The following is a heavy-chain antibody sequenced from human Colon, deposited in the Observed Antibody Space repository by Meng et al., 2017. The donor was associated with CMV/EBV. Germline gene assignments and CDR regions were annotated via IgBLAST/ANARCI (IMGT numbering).Heavy chain of an antibody. CDR1: GFTFSSYS. V-gene: IGHV3-21*06. CDR2: ITHTSDT. CDR3: ARGWPPDY. Sequence: GSLKISCVTSGFTFSSYSLNWVRQAPGKGLEWVSSITHTSDTYYADSLKGRFTVSRDNAQNSGYLQMNSLTAEDTAVYYCARGWPPDYWGQGTLVTVSS. D-gene: IGHD6-13*01. J-gene: IGHJ4*02.